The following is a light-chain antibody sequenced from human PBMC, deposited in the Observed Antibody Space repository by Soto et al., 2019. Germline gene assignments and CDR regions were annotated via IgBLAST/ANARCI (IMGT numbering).Light chain of an antibody. CDR2: EVT. CDR3: SSYAGSDNPYV. CDR1: SGDVGGYDY. V-gene: IGLV2-8*01. J-gene: IGLJ1*01. Sequence: QSALTQPPSASGSPGQSVTISCTGTSGDVGGYDYVSWYQQHPGKAPKLMIYEVTKRPLGVPDRFSGSKSGNTASLTVSGLQAEDEDDYYCSSYAGSDNPYVFGTGTKV.